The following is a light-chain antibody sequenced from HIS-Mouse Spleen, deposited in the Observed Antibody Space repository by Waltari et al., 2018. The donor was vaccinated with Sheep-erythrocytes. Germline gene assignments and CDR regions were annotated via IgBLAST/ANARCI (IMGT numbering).Light chain of an antibody. CDR3: LQDYNYPRT. CDR1: QGIRND. Sequence: AIQMTQSPSSLSASVGDRVTITCRASQGIRNDLGWYQQKPGKAPKLLIYAASSLQRGVPSRFSGSGAVTDFTLTISSLQPEDFATYYCLQDYNYPRTFGQGTKVEIK. J-gene: IGKJ1*01. CDR2: AAS. V-gene: IGKV1-6*01.